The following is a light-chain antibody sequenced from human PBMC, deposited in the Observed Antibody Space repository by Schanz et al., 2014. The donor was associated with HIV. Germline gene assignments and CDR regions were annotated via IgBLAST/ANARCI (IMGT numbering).Light chain of an antibody. V-gene: IGLV2-8*01. J-gene: IGLJ2*01. CDR1: SSDVGDYNY. CDR2: EVN. Sequence: QSALTQPPSASGSPGQSVAISCTGTSSDVGDYNYVSWYQQHPGKAPKLIIYEVNKRPSGVPDRFSGSKSGNTASLTISGLQTEDEADYYCSSYAGSNVIFGGGTKLTVL. CDR3: SSYAGSNVI.